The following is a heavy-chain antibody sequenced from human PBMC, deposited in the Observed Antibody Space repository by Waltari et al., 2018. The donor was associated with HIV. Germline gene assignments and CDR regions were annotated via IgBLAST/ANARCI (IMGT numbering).Heavy chain of an antibody. J-gene: IGHJ4*02. CDR2: ISDSGGST. V-gene: IGHV3-23*01. Sequence: EVQLLESGGGLVQPGGSLRTSCAASGFPFSSYAMSWVRQAPGKGLEWVSGISDSGGSTYYADSVKGRFTISRDNSKNTVYLQMNSLRAEDTAVYYCAKDWLRTWNYFEYWGQGTLVTVSS. CDR3: AKDWLRTWNYFEY. D-gene: IGHD5-18*01. CDR1: GFPFSSYA.